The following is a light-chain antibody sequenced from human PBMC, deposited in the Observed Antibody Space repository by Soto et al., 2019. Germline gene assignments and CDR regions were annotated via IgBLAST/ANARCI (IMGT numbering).Light chain of an antibody. Sequence: VLTQPRSVSGSPGQSVTISCTGTSSDAGGYNYVSWYQQHPGKAPKLMIYDVSKRPSGVPDRFSGSKSGNTASLTISGLQAEDEADYYCCSYAGSYTSYVFGTGTKV. V-gene: IGLV2-11*01. CDR1: SSDAGGYNY. CDR2: DVS. J-gene: IGLJ1*01. CDR3: CSYAGSYTSYV.